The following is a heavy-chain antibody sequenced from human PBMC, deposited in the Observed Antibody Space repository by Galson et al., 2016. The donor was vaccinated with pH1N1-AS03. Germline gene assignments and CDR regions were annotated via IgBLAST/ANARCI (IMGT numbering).Heavy chain of an antibody. Sequence: SVKVSCKASGHTFTTYDINWVRQAPGQGLEWMGWMNPDSGNTGYAPSLQGRVTITRDTSISTAYMELSSLRSEDTAVYYCARGVVDCSGPACSGTLRFDPWGQGTLVTVSS. CDR3: ARGVVDCSGPACSGTLRFDP. D-gene: IGHD2-15*01. V-gene: IGHV1-8*03. CDR2: MNPDSGNT. CDR1: GHTFTTYD. J-gene: IGHJ5*02.